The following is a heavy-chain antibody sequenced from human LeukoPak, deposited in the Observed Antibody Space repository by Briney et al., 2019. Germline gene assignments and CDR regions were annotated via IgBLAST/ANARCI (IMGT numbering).Heavy chain of an antibody. CDR3: ARDGGSYYGGGPDYFDY. V-gene: IGHV4-39*02. CDR2: ISYNGRT. CDR1: GDSISSNNYF. Sequence: PSETLSLTCIVSGDSISSNNYFWGWICQSPGKGLEWIGEISYNGRTYYNPSLKSRVTISVDTSKNQFSLKLSSVTAADTAVYYCARDGGSYYGGGPDYFDYWGQGTLVTVSS. J-gene: IGHJ4*02. D-gene: IGHD1-26*01.